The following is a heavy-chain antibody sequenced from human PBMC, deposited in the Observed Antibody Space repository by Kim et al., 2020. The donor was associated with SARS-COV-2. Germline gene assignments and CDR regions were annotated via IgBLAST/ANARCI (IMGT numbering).Heavy chain of an antibody. CDR1: GFTFSSYA. CDR2: ISYDGSNK. J-gene: IGHJ4*02. CDR3: ARGRGRWLQMGDY. D-gene: IGHD3-16*01. V-gene: IGHV3-30*04. Sequence: GGSLRLSCAASGFTFSSYAMHWVRQAPGKGLEWVAVISYDGSNKYYADSVKGRFTISRDNSKNTLYLQMNSLRAEDTAVYYCARGRGRWLQMGDYWGQGTLVTVSS.